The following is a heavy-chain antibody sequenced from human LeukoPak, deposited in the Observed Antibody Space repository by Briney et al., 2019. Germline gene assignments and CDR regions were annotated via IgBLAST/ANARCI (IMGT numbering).Heavy chain of an antibody. CDR1: GGSINSNAYY. CDR3: ARSLAKWFGESRWFDY. J-gene: IGHJ4*02. Sequence: SETLSLTCTVSGGSINSNAYYWDWIRQPPGKGLECIGSIYYNGNTYYNPSLKSRVTISVDTSKNQFSLKLSSVTAADTAVYYCARSLAKWFGESRWFDYWGQGTLVTVSS. V-gene: IGHV4-39*01. CDR2: IYYNGNT. D-gene: IGHD3-10*01.